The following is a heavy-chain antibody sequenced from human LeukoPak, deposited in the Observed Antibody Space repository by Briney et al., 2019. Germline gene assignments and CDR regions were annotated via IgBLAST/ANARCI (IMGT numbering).Heavy chain of an antibody. Sequence: GGSLRLSCTVSGFTVSSNSMSWVRQAPGKGLEWVSFIYSGGNTLYSDSVKGRFTISRDNSKNTLYLQMDSLRAEDTAVYYCARRAGEYSHPYDYWGQGTLVTVSS. V-gene: IGHV3-53*01. D-gene: IGHD4-17*01. J-gene: IGHJ4*02. CDR2: IYSGGNT. CDR3: ARRAGEYSHPYDY. CDR1: GFTVSSNS.